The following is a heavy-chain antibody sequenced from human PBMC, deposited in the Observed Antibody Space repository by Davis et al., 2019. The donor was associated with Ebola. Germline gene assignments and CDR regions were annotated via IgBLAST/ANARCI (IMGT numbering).Heavy chain of an antibody. CDR1: GGSISSGDYY. V-gene: IGHV4-30-4*01. CDR3: ARARNILEVTVNWFDP. J-gene: IGHJ5*02. Sequence: SETLSLTCTVSGGSISSGDYYWSWIRQSPGKGLEWIGYIYYSGPTYYNPSLKSRIAISVDTSKNQFSPRLTSVIAADTAVYYCARARNILEVTVNWFDPWGLGTLVTVSS. D-gene: IGHD3-9*01. CDR2: IYYSGPT.